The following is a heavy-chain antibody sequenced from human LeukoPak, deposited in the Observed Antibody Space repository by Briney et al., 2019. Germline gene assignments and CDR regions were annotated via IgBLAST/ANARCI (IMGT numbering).Heavy chain of an antibody. J-gene: IGHJ4*02. CDR2: IYRSGTT. CDR3: ARIYTGYPGVY. Sequence: PSETLSLTCTVSGGSISSSSFYWGWIRQSPGKGLEWIGSIYRSGTTYYNPSLKSRVTISVDTSKNQVSLSLGSVTAADTAVYYCARIYTGYPGVYWGQGTLVTVSS. V-gene: IGHV4-39*07. CDR1: GGSISSSSFY. D-gene: IGHD5-12*01.